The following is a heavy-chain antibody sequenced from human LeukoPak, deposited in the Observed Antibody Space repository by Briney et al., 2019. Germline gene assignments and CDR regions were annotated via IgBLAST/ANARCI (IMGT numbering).Heavy chain of an antibody. CDR3: ARDGWLRSGYFDY. J-gene: IGHJ4*02. CDR1: GGSISSSNYY. CDR2: IYYSGNT. V-gene: IGHV4-39*07. D-gene: IGHD5-12*01. Sequence: SEALSLTCTVSGGSISSSNYYWVWIRQPPGKGLEWIGSIYYSGNTYYNPPLKSRVTISVDTSRNQFSLKLTSVTAADTAVYYCARDGWLRSGYFDYWGQGTLVTVSS.